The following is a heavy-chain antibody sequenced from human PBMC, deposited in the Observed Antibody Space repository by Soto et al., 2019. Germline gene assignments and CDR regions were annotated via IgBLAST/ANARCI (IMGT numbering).Heavy chain of an antibody. CDR2: ISGSGGST. Sequence: EVQLLESGGGLVQPGGSLRLSCAASGFTFSSYAMSWVRQAPGKGLEWVSAISGSGGSTYYADSVKGRFTISRDNSKNTMYLQMNSLRAEDTAVYYCAKALKADTAMFLNYYYGMDVWGQGTTVTVSS. CDR1: GFTFSSYA. J-gene: IGHJ6*02. CDR3: AKALKADTAMFLNYYYGMDV. D-gene: IGHD5-18*01. V-gene: IGHV3-23*01.